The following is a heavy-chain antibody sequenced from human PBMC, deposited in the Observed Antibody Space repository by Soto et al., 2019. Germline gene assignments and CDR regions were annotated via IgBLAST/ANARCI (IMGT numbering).Heavy chain of an antibody. D-gene: IGHD6-13*01. J-gene: IGHJ4*02. CDR3: ASIAAPGTTHFDF. CDR2: IYYSGNT. CDR1: GGSLGSSSYY. V-gene: IGHV4-39*01. Sequence: SETLSLTCTVSGGSLGSSSYYWGWIRQSPGKGLEWIGNIYYSGNTFYNPSLKSRVTISVDTSKNQFYLHLSSVTAADTAIFYCASIAAPGTTHFDFWGQGTLVTV.